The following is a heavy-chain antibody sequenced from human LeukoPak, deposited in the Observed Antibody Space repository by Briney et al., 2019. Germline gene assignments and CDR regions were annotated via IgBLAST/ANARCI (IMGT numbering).Heavy chain of an antibody. J-gene: IGHJ5*02. V-gene: IGHV1-18*01. CDR3: ARGSLGYCSGGSCSWFDP. Sequence: ASVKVSCKASGYTFTSYGISWVRQAPGQGLEWMGWISNYNGNTKYEQKFQGRVTMTTDTSTSTAYMELRSLRSDDTAVYYCARGSLGYCSGGSCSWFDPWGQGTLVTVSS. CDR2: ISNYNGNT. D-gene: IGHD2-15*01. CDR1: GYTFTSYG.